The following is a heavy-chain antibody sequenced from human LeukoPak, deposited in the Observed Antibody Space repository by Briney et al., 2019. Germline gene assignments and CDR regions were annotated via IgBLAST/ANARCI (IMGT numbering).Heavy chain of an antibody. V-gene: IGHV4-39*01. CDR3: ARHFEFRGVIIDAFDI. D-gene: IGHD3-16*02. Sequence: SETLSLTCTVSGGSISSSSYYWGWIRQPPGKGLEWIGSIYYSGSTYYNPSLKSRVTISVDTSKNQFSLKLSSVTAADTAVYYCARHFEFRGVIIDAFDIWGQGTMVTVSS. J-gene: IGHJ3*02. CDR2: IYYSGST. CDR1: GGSISSSSYY.